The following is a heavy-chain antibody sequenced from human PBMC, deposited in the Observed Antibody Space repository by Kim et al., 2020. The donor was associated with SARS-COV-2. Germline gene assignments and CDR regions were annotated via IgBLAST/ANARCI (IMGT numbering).Heavy chain of an antibody. CDR3: AKAGYSSSWYFDY. Sequence: GGSLRLSCAASGFTFSSYGMHWVRQAPGKGLEWVAVISYDGSNKYYADSVKGRFTISRDNSKNTLYLQMTSLRAEDTAVYYCAKAGYSSSWYFDYWGQGT. J-gene: IGHJ4*02. CDR2: ISYDGSNK. D-gene: IGHD6-13*01. V-gene: IGHV3-30*18. CDR1: GFTFSSYG.